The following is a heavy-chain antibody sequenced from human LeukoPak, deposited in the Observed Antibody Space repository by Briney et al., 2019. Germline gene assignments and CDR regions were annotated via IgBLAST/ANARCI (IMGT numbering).Heavy chain of an antibody. V-gene: IGHV4-34*01. Sequence: SETLSLTCAVYGGSFSGYYWSWIRQPPGKGLEWIGEINHSGSTNYNPSLKSRVTISVDTSKTQFSLKLYSVTAADTAVYYCALYSTSSGWFDPWGQGTLVTVSS. CDR3: ALYSTSSGWFDP. J-gene: IGHJ5*02. D-gene: IGHD6-6*01. CDR2: INHSGST. CDR1: GGSFSGYY.